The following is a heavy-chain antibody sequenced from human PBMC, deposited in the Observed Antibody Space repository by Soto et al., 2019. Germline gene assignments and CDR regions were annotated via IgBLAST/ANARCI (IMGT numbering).Heavy chain of an antibody. CDR2: IIPIFGTA. CDR3: ARAHDKGYYGSGSYQPLYYYYGMDV. V-gene: IGHV1-69*12. D-gene: IGHD3-10*01. Sequence: QVQLVQSGAEVKKPGSSVKVSCKASGGTFSSYAISWVRQAPGQGLEWMGGIIPIFGTANYAQKFQGRVTITADESTSTAYLELSSLRSEDTAVYYCARAHDKGYYGSGSYQPLYYYYGMDVWGQGTTVTVSS. CDR1: GGTFSSYA. J-gene: IGHJ6*02.